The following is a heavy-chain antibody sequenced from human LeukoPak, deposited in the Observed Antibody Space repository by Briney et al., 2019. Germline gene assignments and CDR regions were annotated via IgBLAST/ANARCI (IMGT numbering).Heavy chain of an antibody. J-gene: IGHJ4*02. CDR2: ISGSGGST. Sequence: GGSLRLSCAASGFTFSSYAMSSGRQAPGKGLEWVSAISGSGGSTYYADSVKGRFTISRDNSKNTLYLQMNSLRAEDTAVYYCAKVGHGYSSIPLLDYWGQGTLVTVSS. V-gene: IGHV3-23*01. CDR1: GFTFSSYA. CDR3: AKVGHGYSSIPLLDY. D-gene: IGHD6-13*01.